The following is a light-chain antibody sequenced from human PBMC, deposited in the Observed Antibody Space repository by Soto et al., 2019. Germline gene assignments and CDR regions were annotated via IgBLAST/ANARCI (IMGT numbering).Light chain of an antibody. CDR2: FAS. V-gene: IGKV2-28*01. Sequence: DVVMTQSPLSQPVTPGEPASISCRSSQSLLNSDGYNYVDWYLQKPGQPPQLLIYFASNRASGVPDRFSGSGSGTDFTLNISRVEAEDVGTYYCKQDLNGPSTFGQGTKVEIK. CDR1: QSLLNSDGYNY. CDR3: KQDLNGPST. J-gene: IGKJ1*01.